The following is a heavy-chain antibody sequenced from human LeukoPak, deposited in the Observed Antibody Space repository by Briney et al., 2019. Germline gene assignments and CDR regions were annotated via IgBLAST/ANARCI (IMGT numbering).Heavy chain of an antibody. V-gene: IGHV4-59*08. D-gene: IGHD4-23*01. J-gene: IGHJ4*02. CDR2: IYYSGST. Sequence: SETLSLTCTVSGGSISSYYWSWIRQPPGKGLEWIGYIYYSGSTNYNPSLKGRVTISVDTSKNQFSLKLSSVTAADTAVYYCARGGGGNSVSYWGQGTLVTVSS. CDR3: ARGGGGNSVSY. CDR1: GGSISSYY.